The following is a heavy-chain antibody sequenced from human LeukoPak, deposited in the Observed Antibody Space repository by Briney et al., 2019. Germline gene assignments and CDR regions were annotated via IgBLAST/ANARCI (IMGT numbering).Heavy chain of an antibody. J-gene: IGHJ6*02. V-gene: IGHV3-30*03. CDR2: ISYDESNK. D-gene: IGHD3-10*01. CDR1: GFTFSSYA. Sequence: PGGSLRLSCVASGFTFSSYAMSWVRQAPGKGLEWVAVISYDESNKYYADSVKGRFTISRDKSKNTLYLQMNSLRPEDTAVYYCARVRRLVWFGDPYGMDVWGQGTTVTVSS. CDR3: ARVRRLVWFGDPYGMDV.